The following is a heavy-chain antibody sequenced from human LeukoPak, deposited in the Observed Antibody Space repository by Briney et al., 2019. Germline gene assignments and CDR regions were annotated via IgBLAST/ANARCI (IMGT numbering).Heavy chain of an antibody. V-gene: IGHV3-23*01. Sequence: GGSLRLSCAASGFTFNNYAMTWVRQAPGKGLEWVSVINGGGSSYYADSVKGRFTVSRDNSKNTLSLQMNSLRDEDTAVYYCAKGQGYNYGDSIDYWGQGTLVTVPS. CDR1: GFTFNNYA. CDR2: INGGGSS. CDR3: AKGQGYNYGDSIDY. J-gene: IGHJ4*02. D-gene: IGHD5-18*01.